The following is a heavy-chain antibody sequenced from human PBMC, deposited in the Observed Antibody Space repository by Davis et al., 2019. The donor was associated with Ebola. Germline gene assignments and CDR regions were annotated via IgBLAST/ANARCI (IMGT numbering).Heavy chain of an antibody. CDR2: ISSSGSTI. Sequence: GESLKISCAASGFTFSDYYMSWIRQAPGKGLEWVSYISSSGSTIYYADSVKGRFTISRDNAKNSLYLQMNSLRAEDTAVYYCARDRGPLEWLFFSIFPDYWGQGTLVTVSS. V-gene: IGHV3-11*01. J-gene: IGHJ4*02. CDR1: GFTFSDYY. CDR3: ARDRGPLEWLFFSIFPDY. D-gene: IGHD3-3*01.